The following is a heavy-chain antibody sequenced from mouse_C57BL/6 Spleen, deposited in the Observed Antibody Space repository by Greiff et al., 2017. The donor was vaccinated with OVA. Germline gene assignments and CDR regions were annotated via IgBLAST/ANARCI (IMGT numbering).Heavy chain of an antibody. V-gene: IGHV3-6*01. D-gene: IGHD2-4*01. CDR3: ARDGDYDVYYAMDY. J-gene: IGHJ4*01. Sequence: EVQRVESGPGLVKPSQSLSLTCSVTGYSITSGYYWNWIRQFPGNKLEWMGYISYDGSNNYNPSLKNRISITRDTSKNQFFLKLNSVTTEDTATYYCARDGDYDVYYAMDYWGQGTSVTVSS. CDR1: GYSITSGYY. CDR2: ISYDGSN.